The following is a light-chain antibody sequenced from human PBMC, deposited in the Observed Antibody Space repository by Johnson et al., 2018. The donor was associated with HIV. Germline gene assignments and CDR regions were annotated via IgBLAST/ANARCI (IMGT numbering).Light chain of an antibody. CDR2: ENN. J-gene: IGLJ1*01. Sequence: VLTQSPSVSAAPGQKVTISCSGRSSNIGNNYVSWYQQLPGTAPKLLIYENNKRPSGIPDRFSGSKSGTSATLGITGLQTGDEADYYCGTWDSSLSAYVFGTGTKVTVL. CDR1: SSNIGNNY. CDR3: GTWDSSLSAYV. V-gene: IGLV1-51*02.